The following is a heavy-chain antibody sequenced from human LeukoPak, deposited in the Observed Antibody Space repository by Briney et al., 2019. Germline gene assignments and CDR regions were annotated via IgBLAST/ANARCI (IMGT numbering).Heavy chain of an antibody. CDR1: GFTFSSYW. CDR3: ARIRGIAAAGDY. CDR2: IKQDGSEK. D-gene: IGHD6-13*01. J-gene: IGHJ4*02. V-gene: IGHV3-7*04. Sequence: GGSLRLSCAASGFTFSSYWMSWVRHPPGKGLEWVANIKQDGSEKYYVDSVKGRFTISRDNARNSLYLQMNSLTAEDRAVYYCARIRGIAAAGDYWGQGTLVTVSS.